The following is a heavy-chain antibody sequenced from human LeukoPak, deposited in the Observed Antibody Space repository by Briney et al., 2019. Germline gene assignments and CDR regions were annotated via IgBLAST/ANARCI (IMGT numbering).Heavy chain of an antibody. D-gene: IGHD3-22*01. CDR2: IKHDGSED. V-gene: IGHV3-7*01. CDR3: ARGVTYYYDSSVDY. Sequence: GGSLKLSCAASGFTFSNYWMTWVRQAPGKGLEWVASIKHDGSEDYYLDSVKGRFTISRDNAKSSMWLQMDSLRAEDTAVYYCARGVTYYYDSSVDYWGQGTLVTVSS. CDR1: GFTFSNYW. J-gene: IGHJ4*02.